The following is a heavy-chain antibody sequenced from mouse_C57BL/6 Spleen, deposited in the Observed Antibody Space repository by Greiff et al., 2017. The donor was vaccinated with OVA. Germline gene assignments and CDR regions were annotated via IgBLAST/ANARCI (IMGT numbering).Heavy chain of an antibody. CDR2: ISYDGSN. Sequence: VQLKESGPGLVKPSQSLSLTCSVTGYSITSGYYWNWIRQFPGNKLEWMGYISYDGSNNYNPSLKNRISITRDTSKNQFFLKLNSVTTEDTATYYCARDDGNYPYAMDYWGQGTSVTVSS. V-gene: IGHV3-6*01. CDR3: ARDDGNYPYAMDY. CDR1: GYSITSGYY. J-gene: IGHJ4*01. D-gene: IGHD2-1*01.